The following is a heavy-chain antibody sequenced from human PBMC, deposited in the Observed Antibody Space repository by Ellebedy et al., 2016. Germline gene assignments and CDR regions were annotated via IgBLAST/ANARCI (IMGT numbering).Heavy chain of an antibody. Sequence: GGSLRLXXSASGFTFRSYAVHWVRRAPGKGLEWVAIISFDGITKHYADSVKGRFTLSRDNSKNRLYLQMNSLRSEDTAVYYCAKDAGDLASAWATYGMDIWGQGTTVTVSS. CDR2: ISFDGITK. D-gene: IGHD1-26*01. J-gene: IGHJ6*02. CDR3: AKDAGDLASAWATYGMDI. CDR1: GFTFRSYA. V-gene: IGHV3-30*01.